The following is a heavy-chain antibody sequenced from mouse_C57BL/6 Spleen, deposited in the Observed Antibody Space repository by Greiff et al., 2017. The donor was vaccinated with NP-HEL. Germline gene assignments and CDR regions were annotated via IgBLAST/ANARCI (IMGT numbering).Heavy chain of an antibody. J-gene: IGHJ3*01. Sequence: EVHLVESGPGLAKPSQTLSLTCSVTGYSITSDYWNWIRKFPGNKLEYMGYISYSGSTYYYPSPKSRISITGDTSKNQYYLQVNSVTTENKATYCCARSDDGYYGGFAYWGQGTLVTVAA. CDR2: ISYSGST. D-gene: IGHD2-3*01. CDR1: GYSITSDY. V-gene: IGHV3-8*01. CDR3: ARSDDGYYGGFAY.